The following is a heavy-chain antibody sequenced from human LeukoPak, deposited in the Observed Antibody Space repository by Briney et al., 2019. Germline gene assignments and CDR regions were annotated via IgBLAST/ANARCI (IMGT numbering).Heavy chain of an antibody. CDR3: ARSMGESGYSQFYPFDY. Sequence: ASVKVSXKASGGTFSSYAISWVRQAPGQGLEWMGGIIPIFGTAYYAQKFQGRVTITTDESTSTAYMELSSLRSEDTAVYYCARSMGESGYSQFYPFDYWGQGTLVTVSS. CDR2: IIPIFGTA. J-gene: IGHJ4*02. CDR1: GGTFSSYA. D-gene: IGHD3-16*01. V-gene: IGHV1-69*05.